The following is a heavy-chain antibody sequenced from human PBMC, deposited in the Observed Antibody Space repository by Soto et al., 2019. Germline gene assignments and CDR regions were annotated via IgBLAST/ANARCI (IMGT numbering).Heavy chain of an antibody. Sequence: ELQLVESGGGLVQPGGSLKLSCAASGFTFSESAMHWVRQASGKGLEWVGRIRNKDNNYATAYTASVKGRFTISRDDSKNTVYLQMNSLKIDDTAVYYCTSRRDWIAVDPFDYWGLGTLVTVSS. D-gene: IGHD6-19*01. CDR1: GFTFSESA. V-gene: IGHV3-73*02. CDR2: IRNKDNNYAT. CDR3: TSRRDWIAVDPFDY. J-gene: IGHJ4*02.